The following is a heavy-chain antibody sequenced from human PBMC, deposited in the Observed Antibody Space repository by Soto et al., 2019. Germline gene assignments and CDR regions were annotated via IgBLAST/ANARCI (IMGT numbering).Heavy chain of an antibody. CDR2: IIPVFGTP. J-gene: IGHJ2*01. Sequence: QVQLEQSGAEVKKPGSSVKVSCKASGDTYAFNWVRLAPGQGLEWMGGIIPVFGTPDYAQKFEGRVTITADESTSTSHMELRSLRSEDTAVYYCASHSTIVSKYFDLWGRGTLFTVSS. D-gene: IGHD3-22*01. V-gene: IGHV1-69*01. CDR3: ASHSTIVSKYFDL. CDR1: GDTYA.